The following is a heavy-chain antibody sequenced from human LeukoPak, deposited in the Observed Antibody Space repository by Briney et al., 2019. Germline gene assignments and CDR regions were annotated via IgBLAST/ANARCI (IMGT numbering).Heavy chain of an antibody. V-gene: IGHV1-69*13. J-gene: IGHJ4*02. CDR2: IIPIFGTA. D-gene: IGHD3-10*01. CDR3: AYSYYYGSGRPFDY. Sequence: GASVKVSCKASGGTFSSYAISWVRQAPGQGLEWMGGIIPIFGTANYAQKFQGRVTITADESTSTAYMELSSLRSEDTAVYYCAYSYYYGSGRPFDYWGQGTLVTVSS. CDR1: GGTFSSYA.